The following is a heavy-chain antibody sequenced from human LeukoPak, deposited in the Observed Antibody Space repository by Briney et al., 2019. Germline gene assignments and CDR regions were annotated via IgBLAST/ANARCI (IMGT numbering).Heavy chain of an antibody. D-gene: IGHD2-2*01. J-gene: IGHJ6*02. Sequence: ASVKVSCKVSGYTLTELSMHWVRQAPGKGLEWMGGFDPEDGETLYAQKFQGRVTLTADTSTDTSYMELSSLRSEDTAVYYCASLYCTTTNCYGPYYYYGMDVWGQGTMVTVSS. CDR1: GYTLTELS. CDR3: ASLYCTTTNCYGPYYYYGMDV. CDR2: FDPEDGET. V-gene: IGHV1-24*01.